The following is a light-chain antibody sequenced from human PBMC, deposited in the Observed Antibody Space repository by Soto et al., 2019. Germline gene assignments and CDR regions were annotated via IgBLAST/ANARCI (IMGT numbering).Light chain of an antibody. Sequence: ESVLTQSPGTLSLSPGERGTVSCRASQIVNSKYLAWYQHRPGQAPRLLIYDASRRATGIPDRFSGSASGTDFMLTINRLEPEDFAVYYCVQYDEPPSRWTFGQGTKV. CDR1: QIVNSKY. J-gene: IGKJ1*01. CDR3: VQYDEPPSRWT. V-gene: IGKV3-20*01. CDR2: DAS.